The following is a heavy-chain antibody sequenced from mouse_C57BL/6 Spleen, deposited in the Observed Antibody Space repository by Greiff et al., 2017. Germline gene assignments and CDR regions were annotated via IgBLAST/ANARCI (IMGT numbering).Heavy chain of an antibody. D-gene: IGHD1-1*01. J-gene: IGHJ3*01. CDR3: ARGYYGSSPVAY. CDR2: IDPEDGET. Sequence: EVQLQESGAELVKPGASVKLSCTASGFNIKDYYMHWVKQRTEQGLEWIGRIDPEDGETKYATKFQGKATITADTSSNTAYLQLSSLTSEDTAVYYCARGYYGSSPVAYWGQGTLVTVSA. V-gene: IGHV14-2*01. CDR1: GFNIKDYY.